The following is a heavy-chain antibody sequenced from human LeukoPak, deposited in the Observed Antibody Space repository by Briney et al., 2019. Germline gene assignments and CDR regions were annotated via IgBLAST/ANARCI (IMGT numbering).Heavy chain of an antibody. V-gene: IGHV4-61*09. D-gene: IGHD3-16*01. Sequence: PSQTLSLTGTVSGGSINSGSYYWSWIRQPAGKGLEWIGEINHSGSTNYNPSLKSRVTISVDTSKNQFSLKLSSVTAADTAVYYCARGPPGLWGSPWWRDYWGQGTLVTVSS. J-gene: IGHJ4*02. CDR1: GGSINSGSYY. CDR2: INHSGST. CDR3: ARGPPGLWGSPWWRDY.